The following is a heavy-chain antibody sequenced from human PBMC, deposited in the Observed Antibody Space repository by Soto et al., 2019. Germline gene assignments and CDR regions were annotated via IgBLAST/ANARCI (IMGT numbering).Heavy chain of an antibody. CDR1: GFTFSNYS. D-gene: IGHD5-18*01. Sequence: GGSLRLSCAASGFTFSNYSMNWVRQAPGKGLEWLSYINSISRIVYYANSVRGRFTISRDNAENSVYLQMDNLGDEDTSVYYCVRDRWIQLWNDFYFDYWGQRSLVTDSS. CDR3: VRDRWIQLWNDFYFDY. CDR2: INSISRIV. V-gene: IGHV3-48*02. J-gene: IGHJ4*02.